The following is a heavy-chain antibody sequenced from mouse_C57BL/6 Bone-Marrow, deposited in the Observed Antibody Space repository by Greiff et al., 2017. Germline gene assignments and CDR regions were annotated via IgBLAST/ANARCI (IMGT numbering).Heavy chain of an antibody. CDR1: GYAFSSYW. CDR3: AGGSRGGWYFDV. J-gene: IGHJ1*03. V-gene: IGHV1-80*01. CDR2: IYPGDGDT. Sequence: QVQLQQSGAELVKPGASVKISCKASGYAFSSYWMNWVKQRPGKGLEWIGQIYPGDGDTNYNGKFKGKATLAADKTSSAAYMRLSSLNSEDSEVYFCAGGSRGGWYFDVWGTGTTVTVSS. D-gene: IGHD1-1*01.